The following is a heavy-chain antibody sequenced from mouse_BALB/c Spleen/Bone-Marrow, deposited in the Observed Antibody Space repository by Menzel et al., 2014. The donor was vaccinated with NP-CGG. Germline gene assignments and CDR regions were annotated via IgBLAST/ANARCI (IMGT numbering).Heavy chain of an antibody. CDR1: GFAFSSYD. CDR3: ARHRYYFDY. CDR2: ISSGGGST. J-gene: IGHJ2*01. V-gene: IGHV5-12-1*01. Sequence: VQLQQSGGGLVQPGGSRKLSCAASGFAFSSYDMSWVRQTPEKRLEWVAYISSGGGSTYYPDTVKGRFTISRDNAKNTLYLQMSSLKSEDTAMYYCARHRYYFDYWGQGTTLTVSS.